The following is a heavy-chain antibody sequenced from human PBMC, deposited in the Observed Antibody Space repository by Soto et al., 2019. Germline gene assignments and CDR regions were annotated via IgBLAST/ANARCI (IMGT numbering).Heavy chain of an antibody. D-gene: IGHD3-22*01. J-gene: IGHJ4*02. V-gene: IGHV3-23*01. CDR1: GLSFSNYA. CDR3: ATRNFYHSDPYYKYYFDY. Sequence: PGGSLRLSCAASGLSFSNYAMSWVRQAPGRGLEWVSGITGSGGSTDYADSVKGRFTISRDNSKNLLYLQMNSLRGEDTAVYHCATRNFYHSDPYYKYYFDYWGQGTLVTVSS. CDR2: ITGSGGST.